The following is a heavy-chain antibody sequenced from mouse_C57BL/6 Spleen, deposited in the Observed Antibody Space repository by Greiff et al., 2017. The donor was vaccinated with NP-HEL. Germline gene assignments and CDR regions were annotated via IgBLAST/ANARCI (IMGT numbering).Heavy chain of an antibody. V-gene: IGHV5-17*01. CDR3: ARSITTVVANAMDY. J-gene: IGHJ4*01. Sequence: DVKLVESGGGLVKPGGSLKLSCAASGFTFSDYGMHWVRQAPEKGLEWVAYISSGSSTIYYADTVKGRFTISRDNAKNTLFLQMTSLRSEDTAMYYCARSITTVVANAMDYWGQGTSVTVSS. CDR1: GFTFSDYG. CDR2: ISSGSSTI. D-gene: IGHD1-1*01.